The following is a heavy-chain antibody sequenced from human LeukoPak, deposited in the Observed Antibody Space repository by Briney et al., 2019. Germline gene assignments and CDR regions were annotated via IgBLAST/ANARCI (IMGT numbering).Heavy chain of an antibody. V-gene: IGHV1-2*02. CDR2: INPNSGDT. D-gene: IGHD3-10*01. Sequence: ASVKVSCKASGYTFTDYYINWVRQAPGQGLEWIGWINPNSGDTNYAQKFQDRVTMTRDTSISTAYIELNFLRSDDTAVFYCARGDYYGSPKIVAAWGQGTLVTVSS. CDR1: GYTFTDYY. CDR3: ARGDYYGSPKIVAA. J-gene: IGHJ5*02.